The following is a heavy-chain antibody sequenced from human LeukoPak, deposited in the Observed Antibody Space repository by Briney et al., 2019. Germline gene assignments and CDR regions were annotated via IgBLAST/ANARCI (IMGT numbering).Heavy chain of an antibody. Sequence: GGSLRLSCAASGFTFSGYGMHWVRQAPNKGLEWVAVIWYDGSHKNYADSVKGRFTISRDNSESTLFLQMNSLRAEDTAVYYCTREGSPYYQLSDPLYYYYGMDVWGQGTTVTVSS. CDR3: TREGSPYYQLSDPLYYYYGMDV. J-gene: IGHJ6*02. CDR1: GFTFSGYG. V-gene: IGHV3-33*01. CDR2: IWYDGSHK. D-gene: IGHD2-2*01.